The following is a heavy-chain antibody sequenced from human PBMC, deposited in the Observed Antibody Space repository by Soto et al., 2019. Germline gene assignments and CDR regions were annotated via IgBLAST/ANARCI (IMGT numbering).Heavy chain of an antibody. D-gene: IGHD1-26*01. Sequence: GXSVKCSCEASVYTFTFYYMHWVRQAPGQGLEWMGWINPKSGGTMYPQKFQGRVTMTWDTSISTAYMALTRLRSDDTAVYYCARDLAKGGGSAGFDYRGQGTLVTVSS. CDR3: ARDLAKGGGSAGFDY. CDR2: INPKSGGT. CDR1: VYTFTFYY. V-gene: IGHV1-2*02. J-gene: IGHJ4*02.